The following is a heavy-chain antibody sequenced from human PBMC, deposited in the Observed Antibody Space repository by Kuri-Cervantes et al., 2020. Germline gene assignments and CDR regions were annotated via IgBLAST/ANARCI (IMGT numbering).Heavy chain of an antibody. D-gene: IGHD5-18*01. CDR1: GFTFSSYW. CDR2: IKQDGSEK. CDR3: ARDRVGGYSYGPAPY. V-gene: IGHV3-7*04. J-gene: IGHJ4*02. Sequence: GESLKISCAASGFTFSSYWMTWVRQAPGKGLEWVANIKQDGSEKYYVDSVKGRFTISRDNAKNSLYLQMNSLRVEDTAVYYCARDRVGGYSYGPAPYWGQGTLVTVSS.